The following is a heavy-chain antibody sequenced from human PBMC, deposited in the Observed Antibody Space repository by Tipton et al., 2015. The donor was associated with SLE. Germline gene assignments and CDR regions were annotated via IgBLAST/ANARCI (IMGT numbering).Heavy chain of an antibody. J-gene: IGHJ6*03. CDR1: GGSISSYY. CDR2: IDYSGST. CDR3: ARVGYLGSGKTWDMDV. Sequence: TLSLTCTVSGGSISSYYWSLIRQPPGKGLEWIGYIDYSGSTNYNPPLKSRLTISGDTSKNQFSLHLTSVTAADTAIYYCARVGYLGSGKTWDMDVWGKGITVTVSS. D-gene: IGHD3-10*01. V-gene: IGHV4-59*01.